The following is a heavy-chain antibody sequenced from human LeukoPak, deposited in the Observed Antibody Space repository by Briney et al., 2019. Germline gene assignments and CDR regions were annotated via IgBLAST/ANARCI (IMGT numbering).Heavy chain of an antibody. J-gene: IGHJ4*02. V-gene: IGHV3-30-3*01. Sequence: GGSLRLSCAASRFTFGDYAMHWFRQAPGKGLEWVAVISYDSNTKHYADSVKGRFTISRDNSKNTLYLQMNSLRAEDTAVYYCARGHSTLYYDSSGSLYYFDYWGQGTLVTVSS. CDR1: RFTFGDYA. D-gene: IGHD3-22*01. CDR2: ISYDSNTK. CDR3: ARGHSTLYYDSSGSLYYFDY.